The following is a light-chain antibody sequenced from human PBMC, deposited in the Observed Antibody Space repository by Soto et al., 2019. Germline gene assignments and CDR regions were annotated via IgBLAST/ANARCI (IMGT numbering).Light chain of an antibody. J-gene: IGKJ1*01. Sequence: EVVLTQSPATLSLSPGERASLSCRASQSVSTNLAWYQQKPGQAPSLLIYGASTRATGIPARFSSSGSATEFTLTISSLQSEDFAVYYCQQYNDWPPWTFGQGTKVEIK. V-gene: IGKV3D-15*01. CDR2: GAS. CDR3: QQYNDWPPWT. CDR1: QSVSTN.